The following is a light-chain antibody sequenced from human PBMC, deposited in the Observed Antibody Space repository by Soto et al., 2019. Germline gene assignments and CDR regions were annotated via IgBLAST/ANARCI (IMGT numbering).Light chain of an antibody. V-gene: IGLV2-14*03. CDR2: DVS. CDR1: SSDVGGYNY. J-gene: IGLJ1*01. Sequence: QSALTQPASVSGSPGQSITISCTGTSSDVGGYNYVSWYQHHPGKVPKLMIYDVSNRPSGVSNRFSGSKSGNTASLTISGLQAEDEADYYCYSYTSSNTYVFGTGTKLTVL. CDR3: YSYTSSNTYV.